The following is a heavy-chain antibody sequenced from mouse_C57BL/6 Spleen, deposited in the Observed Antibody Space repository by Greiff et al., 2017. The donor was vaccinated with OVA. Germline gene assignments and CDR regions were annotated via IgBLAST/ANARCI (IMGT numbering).Heavy chain of an antibody. Sequence: QVQLQQSGPELVKPGASVKISCKASGYAFSSSWMNWVKQRPGKGLEWIGRIYPGDGDTNYNGKFKGKATLTADKSSSTAYMQLSSLTSEDSAVYFCARSAQLGHVGAMDYWGQGTSVTVSS. D-gene: IGHD3-3*01. CDR2: IYPGDGDT. J-gene: IGHJ4*01. CDR3: ARSAQLGHVGAMDY. CDR1: GYAFSSSW. V-gene: IGHV1-82*01.